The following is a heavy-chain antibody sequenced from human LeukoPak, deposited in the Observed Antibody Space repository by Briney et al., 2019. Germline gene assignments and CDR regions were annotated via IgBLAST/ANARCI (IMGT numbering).Heavy chain of an antibody. J-gene: IGHJ4*02. V-gene: IGHV3-21*01. CDR1: GFTFSSYS. D-gene: IGHD1-1*01. CDR2: ISSSSSYI. Sequence: GGSLRLSCAASGFTFSSYSMNWVRQAPGKGLEWVSSISSSSSYIYYADSVKGRFTISRDNAKNSLYLQMNSLRAEDTAVYYCARVAGGALELDYWGQGTLVTVSS. CDR3: ARVAGGALELDY.